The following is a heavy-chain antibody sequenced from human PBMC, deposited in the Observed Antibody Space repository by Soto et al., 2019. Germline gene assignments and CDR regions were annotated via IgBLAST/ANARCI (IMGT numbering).Heavy chain of an antibody. CDR2: INHSGST. D-gene: IGHD6-25*01. CDR1: GGSFSGYY. J-gene: IGHJ5*02. V-gene: IGHV4-34*01. Sequence: SETLSLSCAVYGGSFSGYYWSWIRQPPGKGLEWIGEINHSGSTNYNPSLKSRVTISVDTSKNQFSLKLSSVTAADTAVYYCARGLPHRWRIAANWLDPCGQGTLDTVS. CDR3: ARGLPHRWRIAANWLDP.